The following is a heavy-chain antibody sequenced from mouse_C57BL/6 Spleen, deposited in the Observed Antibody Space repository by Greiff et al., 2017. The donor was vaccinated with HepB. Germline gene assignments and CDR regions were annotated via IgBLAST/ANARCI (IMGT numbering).Heavy chain of an antibody. CDR2: INPSTGGT. V-gene: IGHV1-42*01. J-gene: IGHJ2*01. CDR1: GYSFTGYY. Sequence: EVQLQQSGPELVKPGASVKISCKASGYSFTGYYMNWVKQSPEKSLEWIGEINPSTGGTTYNQKFKAKATLTVDKSSSTAYMQLKSLTSEDSAVYYCARRPEEYFDYWGQGTTLTVSS. CDR3: ARRPEEYFDY.